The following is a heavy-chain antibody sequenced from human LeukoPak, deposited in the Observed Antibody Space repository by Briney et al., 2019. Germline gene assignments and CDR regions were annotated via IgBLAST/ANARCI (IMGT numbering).Heavy chain of an antibody. V-gene: IGHV4-38-2*01. CDR2: IYHSGST. Sequence: SETLSLTCAVSGYSINSGYYWGWIRQPPGKGLEWIGSIYHSGSTYYNPSLKSRVTISVDTSKNQFSLKLSSVTAADTAVYYCARRWSGYYFDYWGQGTLVTVSS. D-gene: IGHD3-3*01. CDR1: GYSINSGYY. CDR3: ARRWSGYYFDY. J-gene: IGHJ4*02.